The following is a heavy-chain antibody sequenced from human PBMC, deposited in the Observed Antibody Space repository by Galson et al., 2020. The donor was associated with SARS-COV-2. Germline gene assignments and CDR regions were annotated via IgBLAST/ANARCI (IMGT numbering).Heavy chain of an antibody. D-gene: IGHD2-2*01. CDR1: GFTFSSFE. V-gene: IGHV3-48*03. J-gene: IGHJ3*02. CDR3: ARVAGCSGTRCSDAFDI. Sequence: GGSLRLSCTASGFTFSSFEVNWVRQAPGKGLEWISFISSSGSSIFYADSVKGRFSISRDNAKNSVYLQMNSLRAEDTAVYYCARVAGCSGTRCSDAFDIWGHGTIVTVYS. CDR2: ISSSGSSI.